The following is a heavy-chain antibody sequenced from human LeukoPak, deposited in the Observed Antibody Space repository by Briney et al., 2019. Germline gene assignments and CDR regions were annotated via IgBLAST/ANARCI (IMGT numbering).Heavy chain of an antibody. CDR3: AKDGGSGNYYNPDY. Sequence: GRSLRLSCVASGFTFSSYGMHWVRQAPGKGLEWVAVIWYDGSNEHYADSVKGRFTIPRDNSKNTLYLQMNSLRAEDTAVYYCAKDGGSGNYYNPDYWGQGTLVTVSS. J-gene: IGHJ4*02. CDR2: IWYDGSNE. D-gene: IGHD3-10*01. V-gene: IGHV3-33*06. CDR1: GFTFSSYG.